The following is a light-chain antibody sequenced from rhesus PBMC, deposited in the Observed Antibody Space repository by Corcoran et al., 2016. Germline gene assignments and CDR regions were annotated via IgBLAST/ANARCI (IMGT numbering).Light chain of an antibody. CDR2: GAS. CDR3: QQYSNWPLT. J-gene: IGKJ4*01. Sequence: EIVLTQSPATLSLSPGQRATLSCRASQSVGSYLAWYQQKPGQPPRLLIYGASSRATGIPGRFSGSGSGTEFTLTVSSLEPEDFVVYYCQQYSNWPLTFGGGTNVEI. CDR1: QSVGSY. V-gene: IGKV3S9*01.